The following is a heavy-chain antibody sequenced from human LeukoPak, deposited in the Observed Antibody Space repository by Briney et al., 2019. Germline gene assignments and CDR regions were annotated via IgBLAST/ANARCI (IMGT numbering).Heavy chain of an antibody. CDR2: INPSGGSG. CDR1: GYTFTRFY. V-gene: IGHV1-46*01. Sequence: ASVKVSCKASGYTFTRFYIHWVRQAPGQGLEWMGIINPSGGSGNNAQKFQDRVTMTWDTSTGTVYMELSSLRSEDTAVYYCASNYGDYKVLSFWGQGTLVTVSS. D-gene: IGHD4-17*01. J-gene: IGHJ4*02. CDR3: ASNYGDYKVLSF.